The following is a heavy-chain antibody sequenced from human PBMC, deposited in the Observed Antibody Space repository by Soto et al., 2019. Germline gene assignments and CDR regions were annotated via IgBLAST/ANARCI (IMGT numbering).Heavy chain of an antibody. V-gene: IGHV3-11*05. CDR1: GFTFSDYY. D-gene: IGHD2-8*01. J-gene: IGHJ5*02. CDR2: ISSSSSYI. Sequence: GGSLRLSCAASGFTFSDYYMSWIRQAPGEGLEWVSYISSSSSYIYYADSVKGRFTISRDNSKSTLYLQMNSLRGEDTAVYYCAKGPRPADNVLWFDPWGQGTLVTVSS. CDR3: AKGPRPADNVLWFDP.